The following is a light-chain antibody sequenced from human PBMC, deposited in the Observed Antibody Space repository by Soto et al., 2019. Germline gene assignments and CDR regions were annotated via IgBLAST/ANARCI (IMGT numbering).Light chain of an antibody. J-gene: IGKJ3*01. CDR3: QQRSNWPPLFT. V-gene: IGKV3-11*01. CDR1: QSVSSY. CDR2: DAS. Sequence: EVVLTQSPATLSLSPGERATLSCRASQSVSSYLAWYQQKPGQAPRLLIYDASNRATGIPARFSGSGSGTDFTLTISSLEPADFAVYYCQQRSNWPPLFTFGPGTKVDL.